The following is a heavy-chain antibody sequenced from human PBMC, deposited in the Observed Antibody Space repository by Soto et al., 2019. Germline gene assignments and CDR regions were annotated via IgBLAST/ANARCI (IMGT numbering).Heavy chain of an antibody. CDR2: IYHSGST. J-gene: IGHJ6*02. V-gene: IGHV4-30-2*01. Sequence: QLQLQESGSGLVKPSQTLSLTCAVSGGSISSGGYSWSWIRQPPGKGLEWIGYIYHSGSTYYNPSLKSXXTXSXXRSKNQFSLKLSSVTAADTAVYYCARDVSLYGMDVWGQGTTVTVSS. CDR3: ARDVSLYGMDV. CDR1: GGSISSGGYS.